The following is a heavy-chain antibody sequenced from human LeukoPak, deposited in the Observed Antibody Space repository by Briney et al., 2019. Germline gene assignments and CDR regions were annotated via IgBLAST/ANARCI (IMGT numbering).Heavy chain of an antibody. CDR1: GFTFSLYW. CDR3: AKSGYNRFDY. V-gene: IGHV3-7*03. CDR2: IKQDGSEQ. Sequence: GGSLRLSCAASGFTFSLYWMTWVRQAPGKGLEWVANIKQDGSEQYYVDSVKGRFTISRDNSKNTLYLQMNSLRAEDTAVYYCAKSGYNRFDYWGQGTLVTVSS. J-gene: IGHJ4*02. D-gene: IGHD5-24*01.